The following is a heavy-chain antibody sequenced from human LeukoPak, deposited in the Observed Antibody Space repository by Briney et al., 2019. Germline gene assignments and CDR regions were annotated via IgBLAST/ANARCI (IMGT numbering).Heavy chain of an antibody. CDR2: IIPIFGTA. CDR3: ARDQFGRFDP. V-gene: IGHV1-69*05. J-gene: IGHJ5*02. D-gene: IGHD3-10*01. CDR1: GGTFSSYA. Sequence: GASVKVSCKASGGTFSSYAISWVRQAPGQGLEWMGGIIPIFGTASYAQKFQGRVTITTDEPTSTAYMELSSLRSEDTAVYYCARDQFGRFDPWGQGTLVTVSS.